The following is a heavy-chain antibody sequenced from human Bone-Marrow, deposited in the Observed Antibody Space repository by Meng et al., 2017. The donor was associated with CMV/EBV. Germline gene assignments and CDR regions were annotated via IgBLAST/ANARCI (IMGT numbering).Heavy chain of an antibody. D-gene: IGHD3-22*01. CDR2: ISGSGGST. V-gene: IGHV3-23*01. J-gene: IGHJ4*02. Sequence: GGSLRLSCAASGFTFSSYAMSWVRQAPGKGLVWVSAISGSGGSTYYADSVKGRFTISRDNAKNSLFLLMYSLRTEDTAVYYCASDKYYYDSRGFYYPGPFDSWGQGTLVTVSS. CDR1: GFTFSSYA. CDR3: ASDKYYYDSRGFYYPGPFDS.